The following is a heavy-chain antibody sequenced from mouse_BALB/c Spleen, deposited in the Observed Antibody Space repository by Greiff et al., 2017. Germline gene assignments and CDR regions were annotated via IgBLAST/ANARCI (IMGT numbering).Heavy chain of an antibody. CDR2: IDPANGNT. V-gene: IGHV14-3*02. CDR1: GFNITDPY. CDR3: ARSHYGSSYGFAY. J-gene: IGHJ3*01. D-gene: IGHD1-1*01. Sequence: EVQRVESGAELVKPGASVKLSCTASGFNITDPYMHWVTQRPEQGLEWIGRIDPANGNTKYDPKFQGKATITADTSSNTAYLQLSSLTSEDTAVYYCARSHYGSSYGFAYWGQGTLVTVSA.